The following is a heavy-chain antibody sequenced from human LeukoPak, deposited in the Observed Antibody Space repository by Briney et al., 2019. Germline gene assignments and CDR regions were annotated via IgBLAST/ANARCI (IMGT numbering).Heavy chain of an antibody. V-gene: IGHV3-48*01. CDR3: ARDFSLRTMVRGFDY. J-gene: IGHJ4*02. D-gene: IGHD3-10*01. CDR1: GFTFSSYG. Sequence: GGSLRLSCAASGFTFSSYGMSWVRQAPGKGLEWVSAISSSSSTIYYADSVKGRFTISRDNAKNSLYLQMNSLRAEDTAVYYCARDFSLRTMVRGFDYWGQGTLVTVSS. CDR2: ISSSSSTI.